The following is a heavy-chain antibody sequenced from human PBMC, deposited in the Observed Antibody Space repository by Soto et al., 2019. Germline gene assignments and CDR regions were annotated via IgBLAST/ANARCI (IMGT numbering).Heavy chain of an antibody. CDR3: ARGADQLELTNFDY. D-gene: IGHD1-1*01. CDR2: MNPNSGNT. V-gene: IGHV1-8*01. J-gene: IGHJ4*02. Sequence: VASVKVSCKASGYTFTSYDINWVRQATGQGLEWMGWMNPNSGNTGYAQKFQGRVTMTRNTSISTAYMELSSLRSEDTAVYYCARGADQLELTNFDYWGQGTLVTVSS. CDR1: GYTFTSYD.